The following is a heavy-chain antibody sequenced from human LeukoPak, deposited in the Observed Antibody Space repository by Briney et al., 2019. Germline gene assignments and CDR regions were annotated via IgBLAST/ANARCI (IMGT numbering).Heavy chain of an antibody. V-gene: IGHV3-23*01. CDR2: ISGSGGST. Sequence: PGGSLRLSCAASGFTFSTYAMSWVRQAPGKGLEWVSGISGSGGSTYYADSVKGRFTISRDDSKNTLYLQMNSLRAEDTAVYHCAKGGYGYSPNWGQGTLVTVSS. D-gene: IGHD6-13*01. CDR3: AKGGYGYSPN. J-gene: IGHJ4*02. CDR1: GFTFSTYA.